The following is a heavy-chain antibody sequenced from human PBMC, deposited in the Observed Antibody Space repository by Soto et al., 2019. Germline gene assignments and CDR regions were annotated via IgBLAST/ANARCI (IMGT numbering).Heavy chain of an antibody. CDR2: IYHSGST. CDR3: ATRQGQVSLDAFDI. V-gene: IGHV4-30-2*01. D-gene: IGHD1-20*01. J-gene: IGHJ3*02. Sequence: PSETLSLTCAVSGGSISSGGYSWSWIRQPPGKGLEWIGYIYHSGSTYYNPSLKSRVTISVDRSKNQFSLKLSSVTAADTAVYYCATRQGQVSLDAFDIWGQGTMVTVSS. CDR1: GGSISSGGYS.